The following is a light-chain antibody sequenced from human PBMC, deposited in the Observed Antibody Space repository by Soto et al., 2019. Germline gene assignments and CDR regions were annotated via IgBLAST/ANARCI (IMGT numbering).Light chain of an antibody. CDR2: EDK. J-gene: IGLJ3*02. V-gene: IGLV6-57*01. CDR3: QSYDRNNPGV. CDR1: SGAIGSNY. Sequence: NFMLTQPHSVSASPGKTVTISCTRSSGAIGSNYVQWYQQRPGSSPTTVIYEDKQRPSGVPDRFSGSIDSSSNSASLTISGLKTEDEADYYCQSYDRNNPGVFGGGTKLTVL.